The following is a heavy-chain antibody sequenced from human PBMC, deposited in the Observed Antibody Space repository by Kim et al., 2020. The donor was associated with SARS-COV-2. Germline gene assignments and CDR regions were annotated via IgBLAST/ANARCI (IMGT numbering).Heavy chain of an antibody. CDR1: GYTFSDYY. J-gene: IGHJ6*01. CDR2: INPNSGVT. CDR3: ARDLKERESSYYLYYYYGM. Sequence: ASVKVSCKASGYTFSDYYLHWVRQAPGQGLEWMGRINPNSGVTNYAQKFQGRVTMTRDTSISTAYMELSRLRSDDAAVYYCARDLKERESSYYLYYYYGM. D-gene: IGHD5-18*01. V-gene: IGHV1-2*06.